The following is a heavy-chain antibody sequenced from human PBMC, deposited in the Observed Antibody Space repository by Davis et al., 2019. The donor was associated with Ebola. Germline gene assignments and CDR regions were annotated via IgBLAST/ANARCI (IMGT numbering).Heavy chain of an antibody. CDR3: ARGRHRTNWYSSSSPSTYFDY. D-gene: IGHD6-13*01. V-gene: IGHV4-31*03. J-gene: IGHJ4*02. Sequence: MPSETLSLTCTVSGGSISSGGYYWSWIRQHPGKGLEWIGYIYYSGSTYYNPSLKSRVTISVDTSKNQFSLQLNSVTPEDTAVYYCARGRHRTNWYSSSSPSTYFDYWGQGTLVTVSS. CDR1: GGSISSGGYY. CDR2: IYYSGST.